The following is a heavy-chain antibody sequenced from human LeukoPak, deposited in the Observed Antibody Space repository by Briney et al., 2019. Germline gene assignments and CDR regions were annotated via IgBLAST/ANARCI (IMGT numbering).Heavy chain of an antibody. J-gene: IGHJ4*02. CDR1: GFTFSRYG. D-gene: IGHD3-16*01. Sequence: GGSLRLSCAASGFTFSRYGMHWVRQAPGKGLQWITGIWSDGSKKNYLDSVEGRFTVSRDNSKNILYSEMNSLTAEDTALYFCARDEKRAEGGAYLGGYWGQGTLVTVSS. V-gene: IGHV3-33*01. CDR2: IWSDGSKK. CDR3: ARDEKRAEGGAYLGGY.